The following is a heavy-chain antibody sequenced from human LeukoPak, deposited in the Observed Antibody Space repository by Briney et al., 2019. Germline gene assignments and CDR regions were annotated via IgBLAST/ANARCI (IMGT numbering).Heavy chain of an antibody. CDR2: ISSSGSTI. V-gene: IGHV3-48*03. Sequence: PGGSLRLSCAASGFTFSSYEMNWVRQAPGKGLEWVSYISSSGSTIYYADSVKGRFIISRDNSKNTLYLQMNSLRAEDTAVYYCARVVRAHDAFDIWGQGTMVTVSS. J-gene: IGHJ3*02. CDR3: ARVVRAHDAFDI. CDR1: GFTFSSYE. D-gene: IGHD3-10*01.